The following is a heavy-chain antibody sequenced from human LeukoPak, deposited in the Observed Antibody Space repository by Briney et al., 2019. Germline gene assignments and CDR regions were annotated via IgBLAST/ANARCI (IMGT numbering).Heavy chain of an antibody. Sequence: SETLSLTCAVSGDSVTSYFWSWIRQPPGKGLEWIGHISYNGTINYNPPLKSRITISIDTSKNRISLKVSSVTAADTAVYYCARDRELGYWGQGTLVTVSS. V-gene: IGHV4-59*02. CDR2: ISYNGTI. J-gene: IGHJ4*02. CDR3: ARDRELGY. CDR1: GDSVTSYF. D-gene: IGHD3-10*01.